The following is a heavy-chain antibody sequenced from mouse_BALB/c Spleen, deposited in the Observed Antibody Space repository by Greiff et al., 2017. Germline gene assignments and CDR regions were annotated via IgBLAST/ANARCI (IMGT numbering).Heavy chain of an antibody. CDR1: GYSITSDYA. V-gene: IGHV3-2*02. CDR2: ISYSGST. J-gene: IGHJ4*01. D-gene: IGHD2-2*01. Sequence: EVQLVESGPGLVKPSQSLSLTCTVTGYSITSDYAWNWIRQFPGNKLEWMGYISYSGSTSYNPSLKSRISITRDTSKNQFFLQLNSVTTEDTATYYCATYGYVRAMDYWGQGTSVTVSS. CDR3: ATYGYVRAMDY.